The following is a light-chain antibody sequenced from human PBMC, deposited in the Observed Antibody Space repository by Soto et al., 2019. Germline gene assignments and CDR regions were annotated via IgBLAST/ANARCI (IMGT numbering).Light chain of an antibody. CDR1: SSDVGGYNY. V-gene: IGLV2-14*01. Sequence: QPVLTQPASVSGSPGQSITISCTGTSSDVGGYNYVSWYQQHPGKAPKLMIYDVSNRPSGVSNRFSGSKSGSTASLTISGLQAEDEADYYCSSYTSSSTRVFGGGTKLTVL. CDR3: SSYTSSSTRV. J-gene: IGLJ2*01. CDR2: DVS.